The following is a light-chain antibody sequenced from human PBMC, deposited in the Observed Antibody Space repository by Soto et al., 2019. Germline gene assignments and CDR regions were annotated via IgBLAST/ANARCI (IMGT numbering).Light chain of an antibody. V-gene: IGKV3-20*01. J-gene: IGKJ1*01. CDR2: GAS. CDR1: QTVSSGY. CDR3: QQYGSSPRT. Sequence: EVVLTQSPGTLSLSPGERATLSCRASQTVSSGYLAWYQQKPGQSPRLLIYGASSRATGIPARFSGSGSGTDFTLTIGRLEPEDFAVYYCQQYGSSPRTFGQGTKVEIK.